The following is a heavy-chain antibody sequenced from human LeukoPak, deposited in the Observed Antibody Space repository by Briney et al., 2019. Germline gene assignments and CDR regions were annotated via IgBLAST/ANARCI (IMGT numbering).Heavy chain of an antibody. D-gene: IGHD4-17*01. J-gene: IGHJ4*02. CDR3: ASGGPVTTYDFDY. Sequence: GGSLRLFCAASGFTYSDYYMICIPEARGKGLVWVSYISRSSSDTNYADSVKGRFTIPRDNAKNSLYLQMNSLRAEDTAVYYCASGGPVTTYDFDYWGQGTLVTVSS. CDR2: ISRSSSDT. V-gene: IGHV3-11*06. CDR1: GFTYSDYY.